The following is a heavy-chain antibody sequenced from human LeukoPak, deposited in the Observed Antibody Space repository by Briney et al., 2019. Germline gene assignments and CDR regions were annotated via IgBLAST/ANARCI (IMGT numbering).Heavy chain of an antibody. CDR1: GYTFTGYY. J-gene: IGHJ3*02. V-gene: IGHV1-2*02. CDR2: INPNSGGT. Sequence: ASVKVSCKASGYTFTGYYMHWVRQAPGQGLEWMGWINPNSGGTNYAQKFQGRVTMTRDTSISTAYMELSRLRSDDTAVYYCAREKGGYSYAISRNAFDIWGQGTMVTVSS. CDR3: AREKGGYSYAISRNAFDI. D-gene: IGHD5-18*01.